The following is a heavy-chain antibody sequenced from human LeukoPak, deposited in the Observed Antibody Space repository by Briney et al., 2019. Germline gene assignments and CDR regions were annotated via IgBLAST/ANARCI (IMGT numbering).Heavy chain of an antibody. J-gene: IGHJ4*02. Sequence: GGSLRLSCAASGFTFSNYWMSWVRQAPGKGLEWVANIRQDGSEKYYVDSTRGRFTISRDNAKNSLYLQMSSLRAKDTAVYYCARSTAGLDYWGQGTLVTVSS. CDR3: ARSTAGLDY. CDR1: GFTFSNYW. D-gene: IGHD1-1*01. CDR2: IRQDGSEK. V-gene: IGHV3-7*01.